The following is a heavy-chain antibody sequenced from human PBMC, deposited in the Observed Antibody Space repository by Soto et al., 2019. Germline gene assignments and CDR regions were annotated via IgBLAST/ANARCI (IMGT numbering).Heavy chain of an antibody. D-gene: IGHD3-10*01. CDR3: ARLGGITMVGGVLTAFDI. V-gene: IGHV4-61*08. Sequence: SETLSLTCSVSGGSISSGGYYWSWIRQHPTKGLEWIGYIHYSGSTNYNPSLKSRLTISVDTSKTQFSLSVSSVTAADTAVYYCARLGGITMVGGVLTAFDIWGQGTMVTVSS. CDR2: IHYSGST. J-gene: IGHJ3*02. CDR1: GGSISSGGYY.